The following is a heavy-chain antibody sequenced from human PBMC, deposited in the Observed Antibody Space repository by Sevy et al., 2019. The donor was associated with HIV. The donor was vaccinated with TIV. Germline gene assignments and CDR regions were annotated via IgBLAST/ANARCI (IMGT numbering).Heavy chain of an antibody. Sequence: ASVKVSCKASGYTFSGYSISWVRQAPGQGLEWMGWMNTYNGNTKYAQKVQGRVTMTTDTSTSTAYMELRGLRSDDTAVYYCARDTREKSLDYWGQGTLVTVSS. J-gene: IGHJ4*02. CDR1: GYTFSGYS. V-gene: IGHV1-18*01. CDR2: MNTYNGNT. CDR3: ARDTREKSLDY.